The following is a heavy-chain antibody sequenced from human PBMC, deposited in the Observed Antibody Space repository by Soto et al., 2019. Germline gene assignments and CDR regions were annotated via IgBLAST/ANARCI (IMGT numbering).Heavy chain of an antibody. V-gene: IGHV3-23*01. J-gene: IGHJ1*01. CDR3: ARLPFDYGDYEWYFQH. CDR2: ISGSGGSK. D-gene: IGHD4-17*01. CDR1: GFTFSSYA. Sequence: GGSLRLSCAASGFTFSSYAMSWVRQAPGKGLEWVSAISGSGGSKYYADSAKGRLTTSRDNSKNTLYLQMNSLRAEATAVYYCARLPFDYGDYEWYFQHWGQGTLVTVSS.